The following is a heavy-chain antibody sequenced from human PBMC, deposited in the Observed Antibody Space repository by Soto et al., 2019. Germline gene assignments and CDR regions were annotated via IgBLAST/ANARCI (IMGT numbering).Heavy chain of an antibody. CDR1: GFTFSSFA. V-gene: IGHV3-23*01. CDR2: ISGSGRST. Sequence: GGSLRLSCAASGFTFSSFAMSWVRLAPEKGLEWVTGISGSGRSTFYAAPVKGRFTISRDDSKNTLYLQMNSLKTEDTAVYYCTTDGDCTNGVCYMNQTPDFDYRGQGTLLTVSS. J-gene: IGHJ4*02. D-gene: IGHD2-8*01. CDR3: TTDGDCTNGVCYMNQTPDFDY.